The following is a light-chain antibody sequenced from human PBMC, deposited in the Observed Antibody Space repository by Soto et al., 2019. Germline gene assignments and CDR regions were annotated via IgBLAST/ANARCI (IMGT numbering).Light chain of an antibody. J-gene: IGKJ1*01. V-gene: IGKV1-39*01. CDR2: AAS. CDR1: QSIRSF. CDR3: QQSSSSPGT. Sequence: DIQMTQSPSSLSASVGDRVTITCRASQSIRSFLNWYQQKPGKAPKRLIYAASSLQGGVPSRFSGSGSGTEFTLTISSLQPEDFATYYCQQSSSSPGTFGQGTKVEIK.